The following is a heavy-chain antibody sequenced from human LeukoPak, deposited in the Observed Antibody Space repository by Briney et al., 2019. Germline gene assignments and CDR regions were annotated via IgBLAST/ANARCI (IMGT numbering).Heavy chain of an antibody. Sequence: SVKVSCKASGGTFSSYAISWVRQAPGQGLEWMGGIIPIFGTANYAQKFQGRVTITADESTSTAYMELSSLRSEDTAVYYCATGDCSGGSCYGDMDHFDYWGQGTLVTVSS. CDR2: IIPIFGTA. D-gene: IGHD2-15*01. CDR1: GGTFSSYA. CDR3: ATGDCSGGSCYGDMDHFDY. V-gene: IGHV1-69*13. J-gene: IGHJ4*02.